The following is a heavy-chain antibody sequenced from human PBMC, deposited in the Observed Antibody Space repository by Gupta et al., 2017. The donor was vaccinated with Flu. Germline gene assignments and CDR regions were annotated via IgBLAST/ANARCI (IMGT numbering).Heavy chain of an antibody. J-gene: IGHJ4*02. V-gene: IGHV3-30*04. CDR1: GFDFRTYA. CDR3: AATPGYDFWSGYQLDY. D-gene: IGHD3-3*01. Sequence: QVQLAESGGGVVQPGRSLRLSCAASGFDFRTYAMHWVRQAPGKGLEWVALISYDGRNDFFANSVKGRFSISRDNSKKMVFLQMSSLRLDDTAVYYCAATPGYDFWSGYQLDYWGQGTLVSVSS. CDR2: ISYDGRND.